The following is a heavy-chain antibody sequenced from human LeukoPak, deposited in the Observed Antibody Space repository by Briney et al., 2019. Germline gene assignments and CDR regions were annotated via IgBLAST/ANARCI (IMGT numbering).Heavy chain of an antibody. V-gene: IGHV3-23*01. Sequence: GRSLRLSCAASGFTFSSHAVPWVRQAPGKGLEWVSAISGSGGSTYYADSVKGRFTISRDNSKNTLYLQMNSLRAEDTAVYYCAKGNVLLWFGELLFSPLGMDVWGQGTTVTVSS. D-gene: IGHD3-10*01. CDR2: ISGSGGST. CDR1: GFTFSSHA. J-gene: IGHJ6*02. CDR3: AKGNVLLWFGELLFSPLGMDV.